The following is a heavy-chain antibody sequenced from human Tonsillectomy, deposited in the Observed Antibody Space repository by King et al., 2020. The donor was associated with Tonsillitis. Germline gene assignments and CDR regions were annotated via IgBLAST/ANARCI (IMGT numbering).Heavy chain of an antibody. Sequence: QLQESGPGLVKPSGTLSLTCAVSGGSISSNNWWSWVRQTPGKGLEWIGEIFHSGSTNYNPSLRSRVTMSVDKSKNQFSLKLTSVTAADTAVYYCASAGGTYYSRSGTFLSGNFDPWGQGTLVTVSS. CDR3: ASAGGTYYSRSGTFLSGNFDP. D-gene: IGHD3-10*01. CDR2: IFHSGST. CDR1: GGSISSNNW. V-gene: IGHV4-4*02. J-gene: IGHJ5*02.